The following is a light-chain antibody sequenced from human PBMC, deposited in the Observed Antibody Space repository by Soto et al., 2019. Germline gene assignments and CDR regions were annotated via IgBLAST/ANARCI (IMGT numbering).Light chain of an antibody. CDR2: GAS. Sequence: EIVMTQSPVTLSVSPGERATLSCRASQSVSSDLAWYQQKPGQAPRLLIYGASIRATGIPARFSGGGSGTEFTLSISSLQSEDYAVYYCQQYHKCPPALTFGGGTILEIK. J-gene: IGKJ4*01. CDR3: QQYHKCPPALT. CDR1: QSVSSD. V-gene: IGKV3-15*01.